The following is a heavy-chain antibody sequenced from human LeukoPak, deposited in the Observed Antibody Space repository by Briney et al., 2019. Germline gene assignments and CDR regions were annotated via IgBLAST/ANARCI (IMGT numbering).Heavy chain of an antibody. J-gene: IGHJ6*03. CDR1: GFTFSSYS. CDR2: ISSSDTYI. Sequence: KTGGSLRLSCAASGFTFSSYSMNWVRQAPGKGLEWVSSISSSDTYIYHADSVKGRFTISRDNAKNSLYLQMNSLRVEDTAVYYCARDRVYDSSGWYNYYYYYMDVWGKGTTVTVSS. D-gene: IGHD6-19*01. V-gene: IGHV3-21*01. CDR3: ARDRVYDSSGWYNYYYYYMDV.